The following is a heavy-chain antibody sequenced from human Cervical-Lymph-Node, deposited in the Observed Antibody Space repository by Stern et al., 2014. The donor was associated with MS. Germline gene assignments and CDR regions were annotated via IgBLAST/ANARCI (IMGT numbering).Heavy chain of an antibody. CDR3: ARDGRHTDNYGLDV. D-gene: IGHD3-9*01. CDR1: GGTFNVYA. J-gene: IGHJ6*02. V-gene: IGHV1-69*01. Sequence: QVKLVESGAEVKTPGSSVKVSCKASGGTFNVYAINWLRQAPGQGLEWMGGIIHIIGTANYAQKFHGRVTITADGSTRTSSMQMISLRFDDTAVYYCARDGRHTDNYGLDVWGQGTTVTVSS. CDR2: IIHIIGTA.